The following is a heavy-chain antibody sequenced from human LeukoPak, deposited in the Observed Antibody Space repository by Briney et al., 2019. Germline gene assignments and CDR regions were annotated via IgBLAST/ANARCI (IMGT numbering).Heavy chain of an antibody. D-gene: IGHD3-10*01. CDR2: ISNDGSYI. Sequence: GGSLSLSCAASGFSFNNFGMNWVRQAPGKGLQWVSSISNDGSYIDYTDSLKGRFTISRDNANNSLYLHIISLRADDTALYFCTRSGAKNAAFGIWGQGTMVTVSS. CDR3: TRSGAKNAAFGI. CDR1: GFSFNNFG. J-gene: IGHJ3*02. V-gene: IGHV3-21*01.